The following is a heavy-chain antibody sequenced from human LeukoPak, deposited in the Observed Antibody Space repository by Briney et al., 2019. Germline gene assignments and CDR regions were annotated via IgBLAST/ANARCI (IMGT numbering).Heavy chain of an antibody. CDR1: GFSLSTRGVG. V-gene: IGHV2-5*01. D-gene: IGHD6-19*01. CDR3: AHGSGWLYDY. J-gene: IGHJ4*02. CDR2: IYWNDDN. Sequence: KASGPTLVNPTQTLTLTCTFSGFSLSTRGVGVGWIRQPPGKALEWLALIYWNDDNRYSPSLKSRLTITKDTSKNQVVLTMTNMDPVDTARYYCAHGSGWLYDYWGQGTLVTVSS.